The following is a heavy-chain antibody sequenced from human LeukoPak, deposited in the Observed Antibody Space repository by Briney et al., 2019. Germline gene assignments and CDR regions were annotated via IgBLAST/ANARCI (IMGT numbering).Heavy chain of an antibody. D-gene: IGHD3-10*01. CDR3: ARPLMYYYGSETYFWFDP. CDR1: GFTFSDYY. V-gene: IGHV3-11*04. CDR2: ISSSGSTI. J-gene: IGHJ5*02. Sequence: GGSLRLSCAASGFTFSDYYMSWIRQAPGKGLEWVSYISSSGSTIYYADSVKGRFTISRDNAKNSLSLQMNSLRAEDTAVYYCARPLMYYYGSETYFWFDPWGQGTLVTVSS.